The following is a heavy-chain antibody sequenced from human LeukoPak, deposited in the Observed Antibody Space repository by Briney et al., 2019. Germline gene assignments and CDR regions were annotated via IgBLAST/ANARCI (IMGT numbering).Heavy chain of an antibody. CDR2: IYSGGST. CDR3: ARYSGYYLSYFDY. V-gene: IGHV3-53*01. Sequence: GGSLRLSCAASGFTVSNNYMNWVRQAPGKGLEWVSVIYSGGSTYYADSVKGRFTISRDNSKNTLYLQMNNLRAEDTAVYYCARYSGYYLSYFDYWGQGTLVTVSS. CDR1: GFTVSNNY. J-gene: IGHJ4*02. D-gene: IGHD3-22*01.